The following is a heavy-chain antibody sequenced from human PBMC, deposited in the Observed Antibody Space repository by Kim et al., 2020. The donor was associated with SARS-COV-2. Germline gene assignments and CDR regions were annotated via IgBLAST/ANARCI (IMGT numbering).Heavy chain of an antibody. CDR1: GGSISSSSYY. CDR3: ARVDVLRYFDWSNYYYYGMDV. V-gene: IGHV4-39*07. J-gene: IGHJ6*02. Sequence: SETLSLTCTVSGGSISSSSYYWGWIRQPPGKGLEWIGSIYYSGSTYYNPSLKSRVTISVDTSKNQFSLKLSSVTAADTAVYYCARVDVLRYFDWSNYYYYGMDVWGQGTTVTVSS. CDR2: IYYSGST. D-gene: IGHD3-9*01.